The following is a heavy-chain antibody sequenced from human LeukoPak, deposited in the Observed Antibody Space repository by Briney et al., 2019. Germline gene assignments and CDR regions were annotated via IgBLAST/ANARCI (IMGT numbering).Heavy chain of an antibody. J-gene: IGHJ4*02. CDR3: ARDLSGPSLY. V-gene: IGHV3-7*01. CDR1: AFTFSSYA. D-gene: IGHD2-15*01. CDR2: IRPDGGEK. Sequence: GGSLRLSCAASAFTFSSYAMSWVRQAPGKGLEWVINIRPDGGEKYFVDSVRGRFTISRDNAKNSLYLQMNNLRAEDTAVYYCARDLSGPSLYWGQGTLVTVSS.